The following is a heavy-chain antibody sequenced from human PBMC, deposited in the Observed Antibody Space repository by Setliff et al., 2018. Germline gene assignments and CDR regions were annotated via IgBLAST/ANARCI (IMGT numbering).Heavy chain of an antibody. CDR1: GYTFTNYG. Sequence: ASVKVSCKASGYTFTNYGISWVRQAPGQGLEWMGWISAYNDNTNYAQKVQGRVTMTTDTSTSTAYMELRSLTSDDTAVYYCAREGRRYYDSSGYYYDPYYYYYMDVWGKGTTFTVSS. CDR3: AREGRRYYDSSGYYYDPYYYYYMDV. D-gene: IGHD3-22*01. V-gene: IGHV1-18*01. J-gene: IGHJ6*03. CDR2: ISAYNDNT.